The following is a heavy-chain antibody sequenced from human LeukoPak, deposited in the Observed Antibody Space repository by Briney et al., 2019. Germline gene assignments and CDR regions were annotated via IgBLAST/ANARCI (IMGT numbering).Heavy chain of an antibody. CDR3: ARIFGSAALDCFDP. V-gene: IGHV5-51*01. CDR2: IYPGDSDT. D-gene: IGHD2-15*01. CDR1: GYSFTDYW. J-gene: IGHJ5*02. Sequence: GESLMISCKASGYSFTDYWIGWVRQMPGKGLEWMGKIYPGDSDTRYTPAFQGQVTISADKSICTAYLQWSSLKASNTAMYYCARIFGSAALDCFDPLGQGTLVIVSS.